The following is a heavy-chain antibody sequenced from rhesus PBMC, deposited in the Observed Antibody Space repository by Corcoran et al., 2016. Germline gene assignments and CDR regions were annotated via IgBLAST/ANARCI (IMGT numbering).Heavy chain of an antibody. D-gene: IGHD6-25*01. J-gene: IGHJ4*01. V-gene: IGHV4-57*01. CDR1: GVSVSSSNW. Sequence: QVKLQQWGEGLVKPSETLSLTCAVSGVSVSSSNWWSWIRQPPGEGLEWIGRIAGSGGSPSYNPSLTSRVTISTDTSKNQFSLKVTSVTAADTAVYYCARDPGRQLDYWGQGVLVTVSS. CDR2: IAGSGGSP. CDR3: ARDPGRQLDY.